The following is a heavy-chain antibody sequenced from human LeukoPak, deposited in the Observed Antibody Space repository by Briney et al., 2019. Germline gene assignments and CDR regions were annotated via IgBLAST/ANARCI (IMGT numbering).Heavy chain of an antibody. J-gene: IGHJ4*02. Sequence: GGSLRLSCAVSGFTFNYYGMNWVRQAPGKGLEWVSSITSDGTYIYYADSVKGRFTISRHTAKKSLYLHMNSLRVEDTAVYYCARAPRGYDFWSGYYPDYWGQGTLVTVSS. V-gene: IGHV3-21*01. CDR3: ARAPRGYDFWSGYYPDY. CDR1: GFTFNYYG. D-gene: IGHD3-3*01. CDR2: ITSDGTYI.